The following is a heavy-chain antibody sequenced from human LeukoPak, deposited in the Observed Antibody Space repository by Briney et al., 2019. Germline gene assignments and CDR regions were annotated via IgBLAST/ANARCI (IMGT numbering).Heavy chain of an antibody. CDR1: GFTFSSYA. CDR2: ISGSGGST. Sequence: GGSLRLSCAASGFTFSSYAMSWVRQAPGKGLEWVSAISGSGGSTYYADSVKGRFTIPRDNSKNTLYLQVNSLRAEDTAVYYCAKDPRPTVTTLFDYWGQGTLVTVSS. J-gene: IGHJ4*02. V-gene: IGHV3-23*01. D-gene: IGHD4-17*01. CDR3: AKDPRPTVTTLFDY.